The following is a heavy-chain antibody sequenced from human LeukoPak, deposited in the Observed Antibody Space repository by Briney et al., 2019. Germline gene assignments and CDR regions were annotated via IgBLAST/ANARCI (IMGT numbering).Heavy chain of an antibody. CDR2: IKLDGSEK. Sequence: GGSLRLSCAASGFTFSNYWMNWVRQAPGKGLEWVADIKLDGSEKYYVDSVKGRFTISRDNAKNSLYLQMNSLRAEDTAVYYCVRSRYCSVGRCYSDYWGQGTLVTVSS. V-gene: IGHV3-7*04. D-gene: IGHD2-15*01. CDR3: VRSRYCSVGRCYSDY. CDR1: GFTFSNYW. J-gene: IGHJ4*02.